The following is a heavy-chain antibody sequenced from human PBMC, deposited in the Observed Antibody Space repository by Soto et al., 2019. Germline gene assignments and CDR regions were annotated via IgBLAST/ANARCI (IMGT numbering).Heavy chain of an antibody. J-gene: IGHJ4*02. CDR1: GGTFSSYA. D-gene: IGHD5-12*01. CDR3: AREGGYDYPHYFDY. Sequence: SVKVSCKASGGTFSSYAISWVRQAPGQGLEWMGGIIPIFGTANYAQKFQGRVTITADESTSTAYMELSSLRSEDTAVYYCAREGGYDYPHYFDYWGQGTLVTVSS. CDR2: IIPIFGTA. V-gene: IGHV1-69*13.